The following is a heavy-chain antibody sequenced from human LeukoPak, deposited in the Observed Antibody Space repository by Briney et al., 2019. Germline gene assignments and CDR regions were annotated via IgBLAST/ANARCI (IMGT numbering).Heavy chain of an antibody. J-gene: IGHJ4*01. CDR3: ARSPTSWYFDY. CDR2: IRYHGSDK. Sequence: GGSLRLSCAASGFSFSDYYMFWIRQAPGKGLEWVAFIRYHGSDKYYADSVKGRFTISRDNSKNTLYLQMNSLRPEDTSVYYCARSPTSWYFDYWGQGTLVTVSS. V-gene: IGHV3-30*02. CDR1: GFSFSDYY. D-gene: IGHD2-2*01.